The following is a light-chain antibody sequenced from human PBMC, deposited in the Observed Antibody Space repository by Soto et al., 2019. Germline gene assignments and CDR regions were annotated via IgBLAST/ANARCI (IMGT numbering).Light chain of an antibody. V-gene: IGLV2-23*02. CDR3: CSYAGSSTWV. CDR2: EVT. Sequence: QSALTQPPSASGSPGQSVTISCTGTSSDVGRYNYVSWYQHHPGKAPKLMIYEVTKRPSGVSNRFSGSKSGNTASLTISGLQAEDEADYYCCSYAGSSTWVFGGGTKLTVL. J-gene: IGLJ3*02. CDR1: SSDVGRYNY.